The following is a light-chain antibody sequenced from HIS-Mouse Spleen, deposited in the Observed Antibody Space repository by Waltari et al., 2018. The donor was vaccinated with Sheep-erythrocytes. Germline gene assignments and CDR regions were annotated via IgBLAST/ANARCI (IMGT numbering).Light chain of an antibody. CDR2: EGS. J-gene: IGLJ2*01. CDR1: SSDVGSYTL. CDR3: CSYAGSSTLV. Sequence: QSALTQPASVSGSPGQSITIPCTGTSSDVGSYTLVSWYQQHPGKAPQLMIYEGSKRPSGVSNRFSGSKSGNTASLTISGLQAEDEADYYCCSYAGSSTLVFGGGTKLTVL. V-gene: IGLV2-23*01.